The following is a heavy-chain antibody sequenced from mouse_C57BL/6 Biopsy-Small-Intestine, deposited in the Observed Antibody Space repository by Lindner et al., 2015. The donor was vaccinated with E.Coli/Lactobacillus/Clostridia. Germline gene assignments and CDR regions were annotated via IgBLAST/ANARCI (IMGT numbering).Heavy chain of an antibody. V-gene: IGHV1-56*01. D-gene: IGHD1-1*01. CDR3: APFITTVDYNFDH. CDR1: GYTLTSHW. CDR2: IFPGSRNT. Sequence: VQLQESGPELVRPGASVKISCKVPGYTLTSHWMQWVRQRPGQGLEWIGEIFPGSRNTYYNEKFKGKATLTVDTSSSTAYMQLSSLTSEDSAVYFCAPFITTVDYNFDHWGPRHHSHSLL. J-gene: IGHJ2*01.